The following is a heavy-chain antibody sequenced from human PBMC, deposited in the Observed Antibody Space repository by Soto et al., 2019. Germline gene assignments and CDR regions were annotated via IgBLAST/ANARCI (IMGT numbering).Heavy chain of an antibody. CDR1: DGSSSVYY. CDR2: INHSGST. V-gene: IGHV4-34*01. J-gene: IGHJ3*02. D-gene: IGHD4-4*01. CDR3: ARDSTRRGACDI. Sequence: SETLSLTCAIYDGSSSVYYWIWIRQSPGEGLEWIGEINHSGSTNYNPSLKSRVTMSVDASKNQFSLKLSSVTAADTAVYYCARDSTRRGACDIWGQGTTVTVSS.